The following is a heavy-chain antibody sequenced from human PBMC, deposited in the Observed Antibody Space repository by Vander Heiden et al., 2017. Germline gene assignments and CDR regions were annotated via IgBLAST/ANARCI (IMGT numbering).Heavy chain of an antibody. CDR3: AKDMTGYSSGWSGNWFDP. CDR1: GFAFVDYT. V-gene: IGHV3-43*01. D-gene: IGHD6-19*01. Sequence: EVQLVESEGVVVQPGGSLRLTCAASGFAFVDYTMHLVRQAPGKGLEWVSLISWDGGSTYYADSVKGRFTISRDNSKNSLYLQMNSLRTEDTALYYCAKDMTGYSSGWSGNWFDPWGQGTLVTVSS. CDR2: ISWDGGST. J-gene: IGHJ5*02.